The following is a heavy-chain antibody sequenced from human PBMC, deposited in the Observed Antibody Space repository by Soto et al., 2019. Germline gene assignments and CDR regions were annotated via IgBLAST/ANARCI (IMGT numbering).Heavy chain of an antibody. Sequence: SETLSLTCSFSGDSVTSHYFTWIRQSPEKGLEWIGYMLYTGFSHYNPSLKSRLTISVDKSKNQFTLQLSSVTAADTAVYYCARHFPIGNNWNYFDYWGQGTLVTVSS. V-gene: IGHV4-59*02. J-gene: IGHJ4*02. CDR2: MLYTGFS. D-gene: IGHD1-1*01. CDR3: ARHFPIGNNWNYFDY. CDR1: GDSVTSHY.